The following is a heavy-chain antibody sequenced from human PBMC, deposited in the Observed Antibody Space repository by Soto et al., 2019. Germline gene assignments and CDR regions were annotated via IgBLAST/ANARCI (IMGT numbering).Heavy chain of an antibody. CDR2: IRGNESRT. CDR1: GFTFSDYS. Sequence: PGGSLRLSCAASGFTFSDYSMNWVRQRPGEGLEWVSGIRGNESRTDYADSVKGRFTISRDNSKNTVYLQMNSLRAEDTAVYYCAKVIEGPFVSGYYFYFDYWGQGTLVTVSS. CDR3: AKVIEGPFVSGYYFYFDY. J-gene: IGHJ4*02. D-gene: IGHD3-22*01. V-gene: IGHV3-23*01.